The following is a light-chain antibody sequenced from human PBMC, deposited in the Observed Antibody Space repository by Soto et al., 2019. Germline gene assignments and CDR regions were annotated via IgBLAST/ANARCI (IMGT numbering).Light chain of an antibody. CDR1: QSIITY. CDR2: AAS. J-gene: IGKJ1*01. CDR3: QQTYTPLWT. V-gene: IGKV1-39*01. Sequence: DIQMTQSPSSLSASVGDRVTITCRASQSIITYLNWYLHKPGKAPKLLIYAASSLQRGVPSRFSGSGSGTEFTLTINGLQPEDFATYYCQQTYTPLWTFGQGTYVEIK.